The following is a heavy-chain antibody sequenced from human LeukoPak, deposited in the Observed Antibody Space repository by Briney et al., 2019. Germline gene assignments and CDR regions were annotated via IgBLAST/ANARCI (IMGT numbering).Heavy chain of an antibody. Sequence: GGSLRLSCAASGFTFSSYWMHWVRQAPGKGLVWVSRINSDGSSTSYADSVKGRFTISRDNAKNTLYLQMNSLRAEDTAVYYCARGMGVVVVPAAKANIDYWGQGTLVTVSS. D-gene: IGHD2-2*01. V-gene: IGHV3-74*01. CDR3: ARGMGVVVVPAAKANIDY. CDR2: INSDGSST. CDR1: GFTFSSYW. J-gene: IGHJ4*02.